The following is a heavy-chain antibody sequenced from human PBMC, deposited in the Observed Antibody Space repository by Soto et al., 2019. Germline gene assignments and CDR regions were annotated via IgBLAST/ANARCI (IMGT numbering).Heavy chain of an antibody. CDR3: ARDVYCSSTSCYLARASWWFDP. V-gene: IGHV1-18*01. Sequence: ASVEVSSKASGYTFTMYGISCVVQAPLQWRNGMGWISVYNGNTNYAQKLQGRVTMTTDTSTSTAYMEVRRLRSDDTAVYYCARDVYCSSTSCYLARASWWFDPWGQGTLVTVSS. CDR1: GYTFTMYG. J-gene: IGHJ5*02. CDR2: ISVYNGNT. D-gene: IGHD2-2*01.